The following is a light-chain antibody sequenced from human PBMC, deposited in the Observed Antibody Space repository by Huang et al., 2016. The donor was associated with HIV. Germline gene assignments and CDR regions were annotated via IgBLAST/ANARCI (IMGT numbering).Light chain of an antibody. Sequence: DMQMTQSPSPLSASVGDRVTISCRAGQSIGTYLNWYQKKLGEAPKLLIYGASSLRTGVPSRFSGGGSGTDFTLTINSLQPDDFAIYYCQQSYSAPPTFGGGTEVV. V-gene: IGKV1-39*01. J-gene: IGKJ4*01. CDR2: GAS. CDR1: QSIGTY. CDR3: QQSYSAPPT.